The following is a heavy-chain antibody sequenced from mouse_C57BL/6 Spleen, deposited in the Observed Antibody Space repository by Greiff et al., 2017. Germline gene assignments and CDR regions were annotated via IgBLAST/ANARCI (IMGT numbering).Heavy chain of an antibody. D-gene: IGHD1-2*01. V-gene: IGHV5-4*01. CDR3: ARGGLLRHYYSSDN. J-gene: IGHJ4*01. CDR2: ISDGGSYT. Sequence: EVQLVESGGGLVKPGGSLKLSCAASGFTFSSYAMSWVRQTPEKRLEWVATISDGGSYTYYPDNVKGRFTISRDNAKDNLYLQMRHLKAEDTAMYYGARGGLLRHYYSSDNWGQGTSVTVSS. CDR1: GFTFSSYA.